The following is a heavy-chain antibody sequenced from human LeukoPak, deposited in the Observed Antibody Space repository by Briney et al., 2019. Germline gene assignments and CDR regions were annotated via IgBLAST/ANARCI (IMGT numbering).Heavy chain of an antibody. J-gene: IGHJ3*01. D-gene: IGHD2-15*01. CDR1: GFTFSSYW. CDR2: ISSSSSYI. CDR3: AREYCSSGSCYNDAFDL. V-gene: IGHV3-21*01. Sequence: GGSLRLSCAASGFTFSSYWMSWVRQAPGKGLEWVSSISSSSSYIYFADSVKGRFTISRDNAKNSLYLQMNSLRAEDTAVYYCAREYCSSGSCYNDAFDLWGQGTMVTVSS.